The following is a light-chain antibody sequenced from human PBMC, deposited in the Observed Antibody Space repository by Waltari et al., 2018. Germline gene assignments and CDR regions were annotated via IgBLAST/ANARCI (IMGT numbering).Light chain of an antibody. CDR1: SSDVGFYDY. Sequence: QSALTQPRSVSGSPGQSVTIPCTGTSSDVGFYDYVLWYQQFPGQVPKLMIYDVIKRPSGVPDRFSGSKSGNTASLTISGLQAEDEADYYCCSYAGSNTFMLFGGGTKLTVL. CDR2: DVI. J-gene: IGLJ2*01. CDR3: CSYAGSNTFML. V-gene: IGLV2-11*01.